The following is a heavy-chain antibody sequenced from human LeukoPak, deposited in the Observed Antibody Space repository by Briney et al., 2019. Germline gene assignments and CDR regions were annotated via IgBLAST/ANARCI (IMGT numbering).Heavy chain of an antibody. J-gene: IGHJ4*02. CDR2: IYYSGST. CDR1: GSSISSYY. CDR3: ARGREYYYDSSGYAKRALKYYFDY. V-gene: IGHV4-59*08. D-gene: IGHD3-22*01. Sequence: SETLSLTCTVSGSSISSYYWSWIRQPPGKGLEWIGYIYYSGSTNYNPSLKSRVTISVDTSKNQFSLKLSSVTAADTAVYYCARGREYYYDSSGYAKRALKYYFDYWGQGTLVTVSS.